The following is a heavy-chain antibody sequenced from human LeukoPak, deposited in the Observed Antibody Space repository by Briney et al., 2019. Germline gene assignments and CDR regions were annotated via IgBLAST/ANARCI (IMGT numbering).Heavy chain of an antibody. D-gene: IGHD2-15*01. J-gene: IGHJ4*02. V-gene: IGHV4-39*07. CDR2: IYYSGST. CDR1: GGSISSSSYY. CDR3: ARDRGYCDGGSCYLFDS. Sequence: PSETLSLTCTVSGGSISSSSYYWGWIRQPPGKGLEWIGSIYYSGSTYYNPSLKSRVTISVDTSKNQFSLKLNSVTAADTAVYYCARDRGYCDGGSCYLFDSWGQGTLVTVSS.